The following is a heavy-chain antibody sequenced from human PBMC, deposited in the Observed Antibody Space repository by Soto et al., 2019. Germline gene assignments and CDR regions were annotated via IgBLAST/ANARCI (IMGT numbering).Heavy chain of an antibody. CDR1: GYTLTELS. CDR3: ATLWGIVQLERLGYFDY. Sequence: ASVKVSCKVSGYTLTELSMHWVRQAPGKGLEWMGGFDPEDGETIYAQKFQGRVTMTEDTSTDTAYMELSSLRSEDTAVYYCATLWGIVQLERLGYFDYWGQGTLVTVSS. D-gene: IGHD1-1*01. J-gene: IGHJ4*02. V-gene: IGHV1-24*01. CDR2: FDPEDGET.